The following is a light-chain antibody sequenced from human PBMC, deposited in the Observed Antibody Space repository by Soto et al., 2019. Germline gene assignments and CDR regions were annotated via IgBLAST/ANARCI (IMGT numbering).Light chain of an antibody. Sequence: QSALPQPASVSGSPVQSITISCTGTSSEVGGYNYVSWYQQHPGEDPKLMMYDVSNRHSGVSNRFSGSKSGNTAFLTISGLQAEDEDDYYCSSYTSSSTVVFGGGTKLTV. CDR1: SSEVGGYNY. V-gene: IGLV2-14*01. J-gene: IGLJ2*01. CDR2: DVS. CDR3: SSYTSSSTVV.